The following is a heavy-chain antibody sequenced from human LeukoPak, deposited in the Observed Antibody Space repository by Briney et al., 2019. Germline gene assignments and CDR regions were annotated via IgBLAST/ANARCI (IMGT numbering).Heavy chain of an antibody. D-gene: IGHD3-22*01. CDR1: GFTFSSYA. J-gene: IGHJ4*02. CDR2: ISGSGGST. V-gene: IGHV3-23*01. CDR3: AREGNNDYYDSSGPLDY. Sequence: TGGSLRLSCAASGFTFSSYAMSWVRQAPGKGLEWVSAISGSGGSTYYADSVRGRFTISRDNSKNTLYLQMNSLRAEDTAVYYCAREGNNDYYDSSGPLDYWGQGTLVTVSS.